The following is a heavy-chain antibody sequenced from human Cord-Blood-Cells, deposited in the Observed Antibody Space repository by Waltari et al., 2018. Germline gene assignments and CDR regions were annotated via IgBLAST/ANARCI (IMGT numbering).Heavy chain of an antibody. J-gene: IGHJ3*02. V-gene: IGHV4-34*01. Sequence: QVQLQQWGAGLLKPSETLSLTCAVYGGSFSGYYWSWIRQPPGQGLEWIGEINHSGSTNYNPSLKSRVTISVDTSKNQFSLKLSSVTAADTAVYYCARGLTRLEYSSSHDAFDIWGQGTMVTVSS. D-gene: IGHD6-6*01. CDR3: ARGLTRLEYSSSHDAFDI. CDR1: GGSFSGYY. CDR2: INHSGST.